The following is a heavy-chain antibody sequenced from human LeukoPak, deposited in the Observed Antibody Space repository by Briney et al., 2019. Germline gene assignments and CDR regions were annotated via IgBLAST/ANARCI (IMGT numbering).Heavy chain of an antibody. Sequence: PSETLSLTCPVSGGSISSYYWSWIRQPPGKGRVWIGYIYYSGSTNYNPSLKSRVTISVDTSKNQFSLKLSSVTAADTAGYYCARDRDYYDSSGYPSKPGDFDIWGQGTMVTVSS. CDR3: ARDRDYYDSSGYPSKPGDFDI. J-gene: IGHJ3*02. D-gene: IGHD3-22*01. CDR1: GGSISSYY. V-gene: IGHV4-59*01. CDR2: IYYSGST.